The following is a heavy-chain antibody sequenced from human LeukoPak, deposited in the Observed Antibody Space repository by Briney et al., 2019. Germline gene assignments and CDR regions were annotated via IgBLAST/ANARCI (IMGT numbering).Heavy chain of an antibody. V-gene: IGHV4-59*01. Sequence: SETLSLTCTVSGGSISSYYWSWIRQPPGKGLEWIGYINYSGSTNYNPSLKSRVTISVDTSKNQFSLKLSSVTAADTAVYYCARSLRPDYFDYWGQGTLVTVSS. CDR2: INYSGST. J-gene: IGHJ4*02. D-gene: IGHD5-12*01. CDR3: ARSLRPDYFDY. CDR1: GGSISSYY.